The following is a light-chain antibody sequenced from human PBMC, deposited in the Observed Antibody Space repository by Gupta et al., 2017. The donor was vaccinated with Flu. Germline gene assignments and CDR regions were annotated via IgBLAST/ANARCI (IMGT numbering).Light chain of an antibody. V-gene: IGKV3-20*01. J-gene: IGKJ2*01. CDR1: QSVSSSY. CDR2: GAS. Sequence: DIVLTQSPGTLSLSPGERATLSCRSSQSVSSSYLAWYQQKPGQAPRLLIYGASSGSGTDFTLTISRLEPEDFAVYYCQQYGSPPYTFGQGTKLEIK. CDR3: QQYGSPPYT.